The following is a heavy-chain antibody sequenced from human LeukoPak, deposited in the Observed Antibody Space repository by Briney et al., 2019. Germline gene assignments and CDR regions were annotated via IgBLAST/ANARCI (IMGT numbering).Heavy chain of an antibody. D-gene: IGHD6-6*01. Sequence: ASVKVSCKASGYTFTDYYLHWARQAPGQGLEWMGWINPNSGGTNYAQKFQGRVTMTRDTSISTAYMELSRLRSDDTAVYYCASLPQSIAARPYFDYWGQGTLVTVSS. V-gene: IGHV1-2*02. J-gene: IGHJ4*02. CDR3: ASLPQSIAARPYFDY. CDR1: GYTFTDYY. CDR2: INPNSGGT.